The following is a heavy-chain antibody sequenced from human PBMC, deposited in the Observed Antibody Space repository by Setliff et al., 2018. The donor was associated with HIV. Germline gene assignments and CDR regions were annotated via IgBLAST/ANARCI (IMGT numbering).Heavy chain of an antibody. CDR3: ARADSSSVY. CDR1: GFTFTDYW. CDR2: INVDGSSI. D-gene: IGHD6-6*01. J-gene: IGHJ4*02. V-gene: IGHV3-74*01. Sequence: GGSLRLSCAASGFTFTDYWMHWVRQVPGQGLVWVSRINVDGSSISYADSVKGRFTISRDNDKNSVDLQMNSLRAEDTAVYYCARADSSSVYWGQGTLVTVSS.